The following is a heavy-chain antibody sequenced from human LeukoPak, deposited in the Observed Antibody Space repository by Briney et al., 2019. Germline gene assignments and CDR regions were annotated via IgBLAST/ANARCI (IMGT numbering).Heavy chain of an antibody. CDR3: ARNRRTYYYGSGSQKSYYYYYGMDV. CDR2: IYYSGST. Sequence: SETLSLTCTVSGGSISSYYWSWIRQPPGKGLKWIGYIYYSGSTNYNPSLKSRVTISVDTSKNQFSLKLSSVTAADTAVYYCARNRRTYYYGSGSQKSYYYYYGMDVWGQGTTVTVSS. V-gene: IGHV4-59*08. D-gene: IGHD3-10*01. CDR1: GGSISSYY. J-gene: IGHJ6*02.